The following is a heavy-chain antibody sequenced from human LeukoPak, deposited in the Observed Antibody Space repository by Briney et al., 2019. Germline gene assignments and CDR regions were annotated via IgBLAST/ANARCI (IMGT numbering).Heavy chain of an antibody. J-gene: IGHJ4*02. CDR2: IYTSGST. CDR1: VGPNSSGSYY. Sequence: SQTLSLTCTVSVGPNSSGSYYWSWIRRPAGKGLEWIGHIYTSGSTNYNPSLKSRVTISVDTSKNQFSLNLSSVTAADTAEYYCARETRLSIAARPLDYWGQGTLVTVSS. D-gene: IGHD6-6*01. V-gene: IGHV4-61*09. CDR3: ARETRLSIAARPLDY.